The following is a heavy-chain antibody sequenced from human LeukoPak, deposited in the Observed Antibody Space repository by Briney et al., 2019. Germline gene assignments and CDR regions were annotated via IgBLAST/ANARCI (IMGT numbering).Heavy chain of an antibody. D-gene: IGHD4-17*01. V-gene: IGHV1-18*01. CDR3: AKDPSGVTSGPFDY. CDR2: ISAYNGNT. J-gene: IGHJ4*02. Sequence: ASVKVSCKASGYTFTSYGISWVRQAPGQGLEWMGWISAYNGNTNYAQKLQGRATMTTDTSTSTAYMELRSLRSDDTAVYYCAKDPSGVTSGPFDYWGQGTLVTVSS. CDR1: GYTFTSYG.